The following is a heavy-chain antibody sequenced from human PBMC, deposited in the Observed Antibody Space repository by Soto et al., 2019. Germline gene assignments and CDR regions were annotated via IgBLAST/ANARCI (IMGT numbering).Heavy chain of an antibody. CDR1: GYTFINYH. J-gene: IGHJ4*02. Sequence: QVQLVQSGGEVKKPGASVTVSCKASGYTFINYHITCVRQAPGQGLEWMAWINTYNGMTDYAQRFQGRVTMTRDTSTSTAYMELRNRGSDDTAVYFCAKSPRGEMATDWGQGTLVTVSS. V-gene: IGHV1-18*01. CDR3: AKSPRGEMATD. CDR2: INTYNGMT. D-gene: IGHD5-12*01.